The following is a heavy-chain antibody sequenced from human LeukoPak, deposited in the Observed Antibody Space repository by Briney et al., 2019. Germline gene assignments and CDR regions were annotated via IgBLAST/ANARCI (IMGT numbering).Heavy chain of an antibody. D-gene: IGHD2-2*01. V-gene: IGHV3-23*01. CDR1: GFTFSSYA. CDR2: ISGSGGST. J-gene: IGHJ4*02. CDR3: ARGQSCSSTSCFFDY. Sequence: GGSLRLSCAASGFTFSSYAMSWVRQAPGKGLEWVSTISGSGGSTYSADSVKGRFTISRDNSKNTLYLQMNSLRVEDTAVYYCARGQSCSSTSCFFDYWGQGTLVTVSS.